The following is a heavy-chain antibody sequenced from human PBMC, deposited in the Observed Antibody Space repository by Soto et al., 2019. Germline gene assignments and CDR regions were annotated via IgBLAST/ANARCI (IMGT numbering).Heavy chain of an antibody. CDR3: ATYGQHPMDS. Sequence: EVQLLESGGGLVQPGGSLRLSCAASGFTFSSSAMKWVRQAPGKGLEWVSVIGSGGDGIHYADSVKGRFTISRDNSKNTVNLQMNSLRAEDTAVYYCATYGQHPMDSWGQGTLVTVSS. D-gene: IGHD4-17*01. J-gene: IGHJ4*02. V-gene: IGHV3-23*01. CDR1: GFTFSSSA. CDR2: IGSGGDGI.